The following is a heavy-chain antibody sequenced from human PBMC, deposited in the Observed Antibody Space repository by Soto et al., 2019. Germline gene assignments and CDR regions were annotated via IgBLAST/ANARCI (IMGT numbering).Heavy chain of an antibody. CDR1: GFTFSSYG. D-gene: IGHD3-10*01. V-gene: IGHV3-30*18. CDR3: AKDLRSGSYYRDGMDV. Sequence: GGSLRLSCAASGFTFSSYGMHWVRQAPGKGLEWVAVISYDGSNKYYADSVKGRFTISRDNSKNTLYLQMNSLRAEDTAVYYCAKDLRSGSYYRDGMDVWGQGTTVTVSS. J-gene: IGHJ6*02. CDR2: ISYDGSNK.